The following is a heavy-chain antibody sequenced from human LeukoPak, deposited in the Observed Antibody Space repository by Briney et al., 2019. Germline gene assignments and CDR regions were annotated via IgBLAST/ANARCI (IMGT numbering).Heavy chain of an antibody. Sequence: GGSLRLSCAASGFTFSSYAMSWVRQAPGKGLEWVSAISGSGGSTYYADSVKGRFTISRDNSKNTLYLQMNSLRAEDTAVYYCAKPGYDFWSGYYEGSYYYGMDVWGQGTTVTVS. CDR1: GFTFSSYA. CDR3: AKPGYDFWSGYYEGSYYYGMDV. CDR2: ISGSGGST. D-gene: IGHD3-3*01. J-gene: IGHJ6*02. V-gene: IGHV3-23*01.